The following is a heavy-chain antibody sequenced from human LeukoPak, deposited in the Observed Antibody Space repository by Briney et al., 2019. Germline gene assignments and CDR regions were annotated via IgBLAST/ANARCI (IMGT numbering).Heavy chain of an antibody. CDR2: IYSGGTT. CDR3: ARVRSGSSFDP. J-gene: IGHJ5*02. D-gene: IGHD2-15*01. CDR1: GFTVSSNH. Sequence: GGSLRLSCAASGFTVSSNHLSWVRQAPGKGLEWVSLIYSGGTTHYADSVKGRFTISRDNSKNTLYLQMTGLRAEDTAVYYCARVRSGSSFDPWGQGTLVTVSS. V-gene: IGHV3-53*01.